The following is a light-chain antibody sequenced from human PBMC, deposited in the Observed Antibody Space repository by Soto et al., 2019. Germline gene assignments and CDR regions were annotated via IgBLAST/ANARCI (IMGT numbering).Light chain of an antibody. V-gene: IGLV2-14*01. J-gene: IGLJ1*01. Sequence: QSALTQPASVSGSPGQSITISCTGTSSDVGGYNYVSWYQQYPGKAPKVMIYEVTNRPSGVSNRFSGSKSGNTASLTISGLQAEDEADYYCSSYTSSNTYVFGTGTKLTVL. CDR2: EVT. CDR1: SSDVGGYNY. CDR3: SSYTSSNTYV.